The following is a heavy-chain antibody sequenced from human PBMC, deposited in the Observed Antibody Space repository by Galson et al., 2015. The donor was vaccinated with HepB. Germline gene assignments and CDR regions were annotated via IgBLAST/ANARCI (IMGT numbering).Heavy chain of an antibody. CDR1: GYTFTSYG. V-gene: IGHV1-18*01. CDR3: ARSLEYSSSVYAFDI. Sequence: SVKVSCKASGYTFTSYGISWVRQAPGQGLEWMGWISAYNGNTNYAQKLQGRVTMTTDTSTSTAYMELRSLRSDDTAVYYCARSLEYSSSVYAFDIWGQGTMVTVSS. D-gene: IGHD6-6*01. CDR2: ISAYNGNT. J-gene: IGHJ3*02.